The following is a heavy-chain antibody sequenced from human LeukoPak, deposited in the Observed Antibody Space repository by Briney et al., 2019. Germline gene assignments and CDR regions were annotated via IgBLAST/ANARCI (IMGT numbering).Heavy chain of an antibody. D-gene: IGHD3-10*01. CDR2: IIPIFGTA. J-gene: IGHJ4*02. CDR1: GGTFSSYA. CDR3: ARHYGSGSYWWFDY. Sequence: SVKASCKASGGTFSSYAISWVRQAPGQGLEWMGGIIPIFGTANYAQKFQGRVTITADKSTSTAYMELSSLRSEDTAVYYCARHYGSGSYWWFDYWGQGTLVTVSS. V-gene: IGHV1-69*06.